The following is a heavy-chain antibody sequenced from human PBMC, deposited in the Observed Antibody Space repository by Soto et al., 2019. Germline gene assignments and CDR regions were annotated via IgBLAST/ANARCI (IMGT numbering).Heavy chain of an antibody. CDR3: ARYLRGSGRYLFGH. CDR2: INQDGSGT. J-gene: IGHJ4*02. CDR1: EFTFISSF. D-gene: IGHD6-19*01. Sequence: VGSLRRSCIASEFTFISSFMGWVRQAPGKGLEWVANINQDGSGTYYVDSVKGRFTISIYNAKNSLYLQMNSLRAEDTAVYYCARYLRGSGRYLFGHCGQRTLVTVSS. V-gene: IGHV3-7*03.